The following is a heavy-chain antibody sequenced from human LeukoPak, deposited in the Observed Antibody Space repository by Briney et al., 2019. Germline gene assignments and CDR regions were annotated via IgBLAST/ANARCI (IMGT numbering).Heavy chain of an antibody. Sequence: ASVKVSCKASGYTFTNYAMHWVRQAPGQRLEWMGWINAGNGNTQYSQEFQGRVTITRDTSASTAYMEVRSLRSEDMAVYYCTRGETPGSYYRSWGQGTLVTVSP. D-gene: IGHD3-10*01. V-gene: IGHV1-3*03. J-gene: IGHJ5*02. CDR3: TRGETPGSYYRS. CDR1: GYTFTNYA. CDR2: INAGNGNT.